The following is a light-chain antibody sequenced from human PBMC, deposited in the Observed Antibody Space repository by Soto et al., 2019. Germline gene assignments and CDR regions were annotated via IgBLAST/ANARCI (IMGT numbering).Light chain of an antibody. J-gene: IGLJ1*01. CDR2: GNN. CDR3: HSYTISLSGWV. V-gene: IGLV1-40*01. Sequence: QSVLTQPPSVSGAPGQRVNISCTGSGAHIAAGSDVHWYQQRPGTAPKLNVYGNNKRPSGVPDRFSGSKSATSASLSITGLKAEDEAEYDCHSYTISLSGWVFGAGTKLTVL. CDR1: GAHIAAGSD.